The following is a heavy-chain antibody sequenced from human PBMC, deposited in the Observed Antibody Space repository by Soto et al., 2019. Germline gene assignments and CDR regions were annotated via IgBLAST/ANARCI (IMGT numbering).Heavy chain of an antibody. V-gene: IGHV5-51*01. CDR1: GYSFTSYW. J-gene: IGHJ4*02. D-gene: IGHD1-20*01. Sequence: GESLKISCKGSGYSFTSYWIGWVRQMPGKGLEWMGIIYPGDSDTRYSPSFKGRVTISADKSISPAYLQWSSLKATDTAMYYCASGRVNWDVDYWGQGTLVTVSS. CDR3: ASGRVNWDVDY. CDR2: IYPGDSDT.